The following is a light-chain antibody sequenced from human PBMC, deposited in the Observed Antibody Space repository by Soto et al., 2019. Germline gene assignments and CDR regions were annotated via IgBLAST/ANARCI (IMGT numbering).Light chain of an antibody. Sequence: DIQITQSPSSLSASVGDRVIIPCRASQRISNYLTWYQQKPGQAPKLLIFAASSLHSGIPSRFSGSGSGTNFTLTISSLQPEDFAAYYCQQGDSAPITFGQGTRLEIK. CDR3: QQGDSAPIT. CDR1: QRISNY. J-gene: IGKJ5*01. V-gene: IGKV1-39*01. CDR2: AAS.